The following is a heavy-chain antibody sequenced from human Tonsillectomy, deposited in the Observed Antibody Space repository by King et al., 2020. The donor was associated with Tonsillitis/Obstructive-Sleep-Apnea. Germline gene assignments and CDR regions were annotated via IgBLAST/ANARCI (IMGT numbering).Heavy chain of an antibody. V-gene: IGHV3-30*04. Sequence: VQLVESGGGVVQPGRSLRLSCAASGFKFSSYAMHWVRQAPGKGLEWVAFISYDGSNKYYADFVKGRFTISRDNSKNTLFLQMNSLRVEDTAVYYCARSIQGWHYFDYWGQGTLVTVSS. CDR2: ISYDGSNK. CDR3: ARSIQGWHYFDY. CDR1: GFKFSSYA. J-gene: IGHJ4*02. D-gene: IGHD6-19*01.